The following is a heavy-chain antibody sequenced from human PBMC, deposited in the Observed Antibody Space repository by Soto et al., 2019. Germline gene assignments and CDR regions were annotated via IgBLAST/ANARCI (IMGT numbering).Heavy chain of an antibody. Sequence: SETLSLTCAVSGVSISSDGYSWSWIRQPPGKGLEWIGFIYQSGSTYYNPSLKSRGTMSVDRSKNQFSLKLTSATAADTAVYYCARAYYDFWTSYHYGMDVWGQGTTVT. D-gene: IGHD3-3*01. CDR1: GVSISSDGYS. V-gene: IGHV4-30-2*01. J-gene: IGHJ6*02. CDR3: ARAYYDFWTSYHYGMDV. CDR2: IYQSGST.